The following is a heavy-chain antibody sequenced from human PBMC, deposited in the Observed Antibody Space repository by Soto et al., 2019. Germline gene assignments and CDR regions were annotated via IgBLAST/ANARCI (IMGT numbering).Heavy chain of an antibody. D-gene: IGHD6-13*01. CDR2: ISSSSSTI. Sequence: GGSLRLSCAASGFTFSSYSMNWVRQAPGKGLEWVSYISSSSSTIYYADSVKGRFTISRDNAKNSLYLQMNSLRDEDTAVYYCARGPRYSSSWYIGFVARMDVWGQGTTVTVSS. CDR3: ARGPRYSSSWYIGFVARMDV. J-gene: IGHJ6*02. CDR1: GFTFSSYS. V-gene: IGHV3-48*02.